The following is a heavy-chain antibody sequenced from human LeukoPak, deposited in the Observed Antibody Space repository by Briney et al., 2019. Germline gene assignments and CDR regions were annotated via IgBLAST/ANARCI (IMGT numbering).Heavy chain of an antibody. Sequence: SETLSLTCTVSGYSVSTDYYWGWIRQPPGKGLEWIGNIYHDGSTYYNPSLKSRVTISVDTSKNQFSLKLTSETAADTAVYYCAREGLITIVRGVNFGYWGQGTLVSVSS. CDR2: IYHDGST. V-gene: IGHV4-38-2*02. D-gene: IGHD3-10*01. CDR3: AREGLITIVRGVNFGY. J-gene: IGHJ4*02. CDR1: GYSVSTDYY.